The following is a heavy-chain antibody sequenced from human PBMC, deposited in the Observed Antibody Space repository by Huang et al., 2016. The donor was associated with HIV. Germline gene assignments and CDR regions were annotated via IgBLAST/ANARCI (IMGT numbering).Heavy chain of an antibody. V-gene: IGHV4-39*01. CDR2: IYYSGST. D-gene: IGHD3-10*01. Sequence: QLQLQESGPGLVKPSETLSLTCTVSGGSIRSDNYYWGWIRQPPGKGLEWIGSIYYSGSTYYNPVLKSRVTITVDTSKNQFSLKMRSVTAADTAVYYCARLPGSITMIRGVITDPYWGQGTLVTVSS. J-gene: IGHJ4*02. CDR1: GGSIRSDNYY. CDR3: ARLPGSITMIRGVITDPY.